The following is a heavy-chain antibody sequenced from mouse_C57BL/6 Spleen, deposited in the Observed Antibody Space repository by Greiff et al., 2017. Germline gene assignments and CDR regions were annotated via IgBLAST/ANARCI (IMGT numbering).Heavy chain of an antibody. CDR2: IDPNSGGT. J-gene: IGHJ1*03. CDR1: GYTFTSYW. CDR3: ARFPYADWYFDV. Sequence: QVQLKQPGAELVKPGASVKLSCKASGYTFTSYWMHWVKQRPGRGLEWIGRIDPNSGGTKYNEKFKSKATLTVDKPSSTAYMQLSSLTSEDSAVYYCARFPYADWYFDVWGTGTTVTVSS. V-gene: IGHV1-72*01. D-gene: IGHD1-1*01.